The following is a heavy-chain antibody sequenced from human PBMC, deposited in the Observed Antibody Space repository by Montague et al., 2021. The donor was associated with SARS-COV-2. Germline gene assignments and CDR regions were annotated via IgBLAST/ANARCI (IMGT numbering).Heavy chain of an antibody. CDR2: IDWDDDK. CDR1: GFSLSTSGMC. Sequence: PALVKPTQTLTLTCTFSGFSLSTSGMCVSWIRQPPGKALEWLARIDWDDDKYYSTSLKTRLTISKDTSKNQVVLTMTNMDPVDTATYYCARTAGTAYTGYYSYAIHVWGQGTTVTVSS. D-gene: IGHD3-10*01. CDR3: ARTAGTAYTGYYSYAIHV. V-gene: IGHV2-70*11. J-gene: IGHJ6*02.